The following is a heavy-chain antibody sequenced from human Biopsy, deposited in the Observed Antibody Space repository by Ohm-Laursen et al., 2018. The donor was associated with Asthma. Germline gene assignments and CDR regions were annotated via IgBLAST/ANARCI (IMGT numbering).Heavy chain of an antibody. CDR2: HDHEEGGT. V-gene: IGHV1-24*01. CDR3: ASDFPKDYVRYNFQF. D-gene: IGHD4-17*01. Sequence: ASVKVSCTISGYSLTDLSMHWVRQAPGQGLEWMGGHDHEEGGTVHARRFQGRVTMTEDTSTDTAYMELSSLNSDDTAVYYCASDFPKDYVRYNFQFWGQGTLVTVSS. CDR1: GYSLTDLS. J-gene: IGHJ4*02.